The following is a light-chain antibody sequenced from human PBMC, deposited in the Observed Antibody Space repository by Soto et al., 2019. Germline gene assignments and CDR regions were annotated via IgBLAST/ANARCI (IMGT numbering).Light chain of an antibody. J-gene: IGLJ2*01. Sequence: QSVLTQPASVSGSPGQSITISCTGTSSDVGSYNLVSWYQQYPGKAPKLMIYEVTQRPSGVSNRFSGSKSGNTASLTISGLQAEDEADYYCCSYAGSSTLVFGGGTKVTVL. V-gene: IGLV2-23*02. CDR3: CSYAGSSTLV. CDR2: EVT. CDR1: SSDVGSYNL.